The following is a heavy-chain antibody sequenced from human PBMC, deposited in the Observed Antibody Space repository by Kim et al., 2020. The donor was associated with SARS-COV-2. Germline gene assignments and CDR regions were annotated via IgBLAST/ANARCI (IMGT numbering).Heavy chain of an antibody. CDR1: GFTVKNYL. J-gene: IGHJ5*02. D-gene: IGHD1-26*01. V-gene: IGHV3-74*01. CDR3: AGDIGSWFDP. CDR2: VNPDGTNT. Sequence: GGSLRISCVASGFTVKNYLMHWVRQAPGKGLVCLSRVNPDGTNTIYADSVRGRFFISRDNAKDTLYLQINSLGDEDTAVYYCAGDIGSWFDPCGQGTLVT.